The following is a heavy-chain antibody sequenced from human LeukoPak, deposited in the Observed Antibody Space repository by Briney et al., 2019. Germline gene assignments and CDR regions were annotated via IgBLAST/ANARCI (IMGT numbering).Heavy chain of an antibody. CDR3: ARGGAYYDILTGYYIGY. CDR2: ISGSGGST. V-gene: IGHV3-23*01. J-gene: IGHJ4*02. CDR1: GFTFSSYA. Sequence: GGSLRLSCAASGFTFSSYAMSWVRQAPGKGLEWVSAISGSGGSTYYADSVKGRFTISRDNSKNTLYLQMNSLRAEDTAVYYCARGGAYYDILTGYYIGYWGQGTLVTVSS. D-gene: IGHD3-9*01.